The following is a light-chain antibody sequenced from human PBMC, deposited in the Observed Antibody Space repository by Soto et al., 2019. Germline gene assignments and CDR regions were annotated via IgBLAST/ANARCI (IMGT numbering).Light chain of an antibody. J-gene: IGKJ4*01. CDR3: QQLNNYPLT. CDR1: QGISSS. CDR2: AAS. Sequence: DIQLTHSPTFLSASVGDRFTITCRASQGISSSLAWYQQKPGKAPKFLIYAASTLQSGVPSRFSGSGSGTEFTLTISSLQPEDFGTYYCQQLNNYPLTFGGGTKVEIK. V-gene: IGKV1-9*01.